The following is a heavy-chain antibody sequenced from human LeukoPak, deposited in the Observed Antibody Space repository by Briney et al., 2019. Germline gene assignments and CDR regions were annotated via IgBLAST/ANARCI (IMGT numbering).Heavy chain of an antibody. CDR1: GFTFSSYA. CDR2: ISGSGGST. CDR3: VSAVRGSPIDY. Sequence: GGSLRRSCAASGFTFSSYAMSWVRQAPGKGLEWVSAISGSGGSTYYADSVKGRFTISRDNSKNTLYLQMNSLRAEDTAIYYCVSAVRGSPIDYWGQGTLVSVPS. D-gene: IGHD3-10*01. J-gene: IGHJ4*02. V-gene: IGHV3-23*01.